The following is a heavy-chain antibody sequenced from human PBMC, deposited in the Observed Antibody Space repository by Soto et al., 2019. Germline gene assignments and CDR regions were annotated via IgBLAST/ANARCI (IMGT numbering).Heavy chain of an antibody. D-gene: IGHD2-8*01. J-gene: IGHJ4*02. V-gene: IGHV4-39*01. Sequence: QLQLQESGPGLVKPSETLSVTCSVSGDCIGTINYYWGWLRQPPGKGPEWIGSIYYSGSTHYNPYLRGRVTISVDTSKNQFSLRLSSVTGSDTAVYYCTRHPGYTVPTVYATHYFDDWGQGVLVTVSS. CDR3: TRHPGYTVPTVYATHYFDD. CDR2: IYYSGST. CDR1: GDCIGTINYY.